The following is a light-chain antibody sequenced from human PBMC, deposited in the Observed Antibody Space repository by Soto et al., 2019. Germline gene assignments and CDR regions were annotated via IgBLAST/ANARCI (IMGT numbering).Light chain of an antibody. CDR3: IPYTIINTSACV. V-gene: IGLV2-14*01. CDR2: EVT. Sequence: QSAITQPASVSGSPGQSITISCTGTSGDIGSYNRVSWYQQHPGKAPKLIIYEVTDRPSGVSNRFSGSKSGNKASLTISGLQAEDEAEYYWIPYTIINTSACVFGTGTKVTV. J-gene: IGLJ1*01. CDR1: SGDIGSYNR.